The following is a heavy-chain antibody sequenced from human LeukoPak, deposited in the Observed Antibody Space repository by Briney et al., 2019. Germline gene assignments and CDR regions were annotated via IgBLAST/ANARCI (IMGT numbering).Heavy chain of an antibody. J-gene: IGHJ4*02. D-gene: IGHD6-19*01. Sequence: SETLSLTCTVSGGSISSSSYYWGWIRQPPGKGPEWIGSIYYSGSTYYNPSLKSRVTISVDTSKNQFSLKLSSVTAADTAVYYCARPSSGWKSPYFDYWGQGTLVTVSS. CDR2: IYYSGST. CDR1: GGSISSSSYY. CDR3: ARPSSGWKSPYFDY. V-gene: IGHV4-39*01.